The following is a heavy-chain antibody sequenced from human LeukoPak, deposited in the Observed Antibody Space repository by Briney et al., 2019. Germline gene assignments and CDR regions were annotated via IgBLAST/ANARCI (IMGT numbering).Heavy chain of an antibody. D-gene: IGHD1-26*01. CDR1: GNTISIYN. Sequence: ASVKVSCKASGNTISIYNMHWVRQAPGQGLEWMGIINPSGGTSYAQKLQGRITMTRDTSTSTAYMELRSLRSDDTAVYYCAREFRSGSYSEFDYWGQGTLVTVSS. CDR2: INPSGGT. V-gene: IGHV1-46*01. J-gene: IGHJ4*02. CDR3: AREFRSGSYSEFDY.